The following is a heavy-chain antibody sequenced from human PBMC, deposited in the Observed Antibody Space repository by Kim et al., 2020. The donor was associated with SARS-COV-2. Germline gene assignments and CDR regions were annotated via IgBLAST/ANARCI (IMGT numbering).Heavy chain of an antibody. J-gene: IGHJ5*02. Sequence: GGSLRLSCAVSGFTFRNYWMHWVRQAPGKGLVWVSRTNTDGSSTSYADSVKGRFTISRDNAKNTLYLQMNSLRAEDTAVYYCARSGYDSSGSFYPWGQGTLVTVSS. CDR3: ARSGYDSSGSFYP. CDR2: TNTDGSST. CDR1: GFTFRNYW. D-gene: IGHD3-22*01. V-gene: IGHV3-74*01.